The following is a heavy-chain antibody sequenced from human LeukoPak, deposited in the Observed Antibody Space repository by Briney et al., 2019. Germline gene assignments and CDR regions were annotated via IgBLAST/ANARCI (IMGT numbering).Heavy chain of an antibody. D-gene: IGHD5-24*01. V-gene: IGHV3-7*01. CDR2: IKQDGSEK. J-gene: IGHJ4*02. Sequence: GGSLRLSCVGSGFTFSDYWMSWVRQAPGKGLEWVANIKQDGSEKDYVDALKGRFTISKDNAKNSLYLQMNSLRAEDTAVYYCARWLELMRNFDWWGQGTLVTVSS. CDR3: ARWLELMRNFDW. CDR1: GFTFSDYW.